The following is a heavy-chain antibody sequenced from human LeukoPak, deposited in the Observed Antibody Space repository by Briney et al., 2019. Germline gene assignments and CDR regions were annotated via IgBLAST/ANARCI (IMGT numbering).Heavy chain of an antibody. V-gene: IGHV3-15*01. CDR2: IKSKSDGGTT. J-gene: IGHJ2*01. D-gene: IGHD1-26*01. Sequence: GRSLRLSCAASGFTFRNAWMSWVRQAPGKGLEWVGRIKSKSDGGTTDYAAPVKGRFTISTDDSENTLFLQMYSLRTEDTAVYYCSTHVLVVEPTYWYFDLWGRGTLVTASS. CDR1: GFTFRNAW. CDR3: STHVLVVEPTYWYFDL.